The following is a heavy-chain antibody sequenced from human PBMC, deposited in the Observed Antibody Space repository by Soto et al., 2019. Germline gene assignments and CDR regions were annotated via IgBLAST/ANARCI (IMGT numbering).Heavy chain of an antibody. CDR2: IYYSGST. V-gene: IGHV4-31*03. Sequence: SETLCLTCTVSGGSISSGGYYWSWIRQHPGKGLEWIGYIYYSGSTYYNPSLKSRVTISVDTSKNQFSLKLSSVTAADTAVYYCARKGDGTLHDYWGQGTLVTVSS. CDR3: ARKGDGTLHDY. J-gene: IGHJ4*02. CDR1: GGSISSGGYY.